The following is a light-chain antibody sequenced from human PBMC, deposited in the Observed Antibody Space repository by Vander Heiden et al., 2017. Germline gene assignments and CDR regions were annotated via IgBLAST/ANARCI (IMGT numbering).Light chain of an antibody. CDR3: QVWDTTSDHPVV. CDR1: NIGTKS. Sequence: SYVLTQPPSLSVAPGQTAKISCGGKNIGTKSVHWYQQKPGRAPVLVVYDDGERPAGIPERTSGSNSGNTATLTISRVEAGDEADYYCQVWDTTSDHPVVFGGGTKLTV. J-gene: IGLJ2*01. CDR2: DDG. V-gene: IGLV3-21*02.